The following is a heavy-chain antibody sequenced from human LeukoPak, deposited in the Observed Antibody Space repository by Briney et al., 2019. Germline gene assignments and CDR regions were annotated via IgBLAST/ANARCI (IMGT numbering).Heavy chain of an antibody. D-gene: IGHD1-26*01. J-gene: IGHJ4*02. CDR1: GFTFSSCA. CDR2: LSGSGGAT. V-gene: IGHV3-23*01. Sequence: GGSLRLSCAASGFTFSSCAMNWVRQAPGKGLEWVSSLSGSGGATYYADSVKGRFSISRDNSKNTLYLQMNSLRVDDTAVYYCAKDLLPVGASNYYFDYWGQGTLVTVSS. CDR3: AKDLLPVGASNYYFDY.